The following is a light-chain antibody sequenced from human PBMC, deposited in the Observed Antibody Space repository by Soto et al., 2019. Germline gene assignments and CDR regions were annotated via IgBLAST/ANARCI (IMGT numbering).Light chain of an antibody. CDR1: ALPKQY. CDR3: QSADSSGYQV. CDR2: KDS. V-gene: IGLV3-25*02. J-gene: IGLJ1*01. Sequence: SYELTQPPSVSVSPGQTARITCSGDALPKQYAYWYQQKPGQAPVRVIYKDSERPSGIPERFSGSSSGTTVTLTISGVQAEDEADYYCQSADSSGYQVFGTGTKVTVL.